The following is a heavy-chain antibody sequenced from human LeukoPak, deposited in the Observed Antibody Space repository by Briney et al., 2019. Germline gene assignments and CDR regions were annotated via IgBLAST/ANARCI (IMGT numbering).Heavy chain of an antibody. CDR1: GYTFTTYG. CDR3: ATPLIGQGVSLGY. D-gene: IGHD3-16*01. Sequence: VASVKVSCKASGYTFTTYGISWVRQAPGQGLEWMGWITTYSGNTCYAQKLQGRVTMTTDTSTSTAYMELRSLRSDDTAVYYCATPLIGQGVSLGYWGQGTLVTVSS. J-gene: IGHJ4*02. V-gene: IGHV1-18*01. CDR2: ITTYSGNT.